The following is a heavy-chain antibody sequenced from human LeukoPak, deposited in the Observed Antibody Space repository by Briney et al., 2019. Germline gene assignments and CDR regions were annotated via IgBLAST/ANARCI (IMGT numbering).Heavy chain of an antibody. D-gene: IGHD1-14*01. CDR3: ARDKAGTTPYYYYSMDV. J-gene: IGHJ6*03. Sequence: GGSLRLSCAASGFTFSSYSMNWVRQAPGKGLEWVSSISSSSSYIYYADSVKGRFTISRDNAKNSLYLQVNSLRAEDTAVYYCARDKAGTTPYYYYSMDVWGKGTTVTVSS. CDR1: GFTFSSYS. V-gene: IGHV3-21*01. CDR2: ISSSSSYI.